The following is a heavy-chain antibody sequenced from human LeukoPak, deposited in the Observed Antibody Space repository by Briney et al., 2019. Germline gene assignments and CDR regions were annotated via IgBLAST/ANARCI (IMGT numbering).Heavy chain of an antibody. CDR1: GGSISSHY. V-gene: IGHV4-59*11. CDR3: AREVYSSMDV. Sequence: PSETLSLTCTVSGGSISSHYWSWIRQPPGKGLEWIGYIYYSGSTNYNPSLKSRVTISVDTSKNQFSLKLSSVTAADTAVYYCAREVYSSMDVWGEGTTVTVSS. D-gene: IGHD2-21*01. CDR2: IYYSGST. J-gene: IGHJ6*03.